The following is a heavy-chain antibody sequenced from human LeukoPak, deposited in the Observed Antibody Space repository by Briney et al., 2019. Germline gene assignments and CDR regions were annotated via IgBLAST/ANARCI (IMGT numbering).Heavy chain of an antibody. CDR3: ARTEGRITIFGVVTKGDAFDI. CDR1: GGSISSSSYY. J-gene: IGHJ3*02. V-gene: IGHV4-39*01. CDR2: IYYSGST. D-gene: IGHD3-3*01. Sequence: PSETLSLTCTVSGGSISSSSYYWGWIRQPPGTGLEWIGSIYYSGSTYYNPSLKSRVTISVDTSKNQFSLKLSSVTAADTAVYYCARTEGRITIFGVVTKGDAFDIWGQGTMVTVSS.